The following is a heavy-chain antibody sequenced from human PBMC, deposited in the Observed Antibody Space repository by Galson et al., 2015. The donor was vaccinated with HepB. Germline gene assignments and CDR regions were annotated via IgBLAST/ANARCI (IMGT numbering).Heavy chain of an antibody. CDR2: IRYDGSNK. CDR3: AKDLEQQLVRGWFDP. Sequence: SLRLSCAASGFTFSRYGMHWVRQAPGKGLEWVAFIRYDGSNKYYADSVKGRFTISRDNSKNTLYLQMNSLRAEDTAVYYCAKDLEQQLVRGWFDPWGQGTLVTVSS. D-gene: IGHD6-13*01. J-gene: IGHJ5*02. V-gene: IGHV3-30*02. CDR1: GFTFSRYG.